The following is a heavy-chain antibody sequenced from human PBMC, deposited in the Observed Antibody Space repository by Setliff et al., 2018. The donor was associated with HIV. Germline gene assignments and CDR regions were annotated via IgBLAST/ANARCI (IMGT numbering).Heavy chain of an antibody. CDR2: INHSGST. J-gene: IGHJ4*02. D-gene: IGHD5-18*01. Sequence: ASETLSLTCAVYGGSFSGYYWSWIRQPPGKGLEWIGEINHSGSTNYNMSLWSRVTISLDASRNQFSLELISVTAADTAVYYCARANSIKGYSYGAFDFWGQGALVTVSS. CDR1: GGSFSGYY. V-gene: IGHV4-34*01. CDR3: ARANSIKGYSYGAFDF.